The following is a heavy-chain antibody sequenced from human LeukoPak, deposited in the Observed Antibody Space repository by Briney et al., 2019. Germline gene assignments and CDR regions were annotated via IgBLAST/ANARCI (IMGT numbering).Heavy chain of an antibody. CDR3: AKRQGIAAAGTGKYFDY. Sequence: PGGSLRLSCAASGFTFSSYWMHWVRQAPGKGLVWVSAISGSGGSTYYADSVKGRFTISRDNSKNTLYLQMNSLRAEDTAVYYCAKRQGIAAAGTGKYFDYWGQGTLVTVSS. D-gene: IGHD6-13*01. J-gene: IGHJ4*02. CDR1: GFTFSSYW. CDR2: ISGSGGST. V-gene: IGHV3-23*01.